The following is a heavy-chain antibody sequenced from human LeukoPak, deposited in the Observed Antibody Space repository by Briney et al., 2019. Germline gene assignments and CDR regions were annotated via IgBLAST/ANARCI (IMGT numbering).Heavy chain of an antibody. D-gene: IGHD3-10*01. J-gene: IGHJ5*02. CDR1: GDSTSGYY. CDR3: ARDEWFGELGNWFDP. Sequence: SETLSLTCTVPGDSTSGYYWSWIRQPAGKGLEWIGRIYTRGSTNYNPSLKSRVTMSIDTSKNQFSLNLSSVTAADTAVYYCARDEWFGELGNWFDPWGQGTLVTVSS. V-gene: IGHV4-4*07. CDR2: IYTRGST.